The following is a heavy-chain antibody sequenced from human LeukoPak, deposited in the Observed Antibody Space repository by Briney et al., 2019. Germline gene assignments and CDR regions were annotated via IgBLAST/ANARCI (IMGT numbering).Heavy chain of an antibody. CDR3: ARHESGNWFDP. D-gene: IGHD3-10*01. CDR1: DFSISRINY. J-gene: IGHJ5*02. V-gene: IGHV4-38-2*01. Sequence: PSETLSLTCAASDFSISRINYWGWIRQPPGKGLEWIGSVYQSGNTYYNPSLKSRVTISVDTSKKEFSLKLSSVTAADTAVYYCARHESGNWFDPWGQGILVTVSS. CDR2: VYQSGNT.